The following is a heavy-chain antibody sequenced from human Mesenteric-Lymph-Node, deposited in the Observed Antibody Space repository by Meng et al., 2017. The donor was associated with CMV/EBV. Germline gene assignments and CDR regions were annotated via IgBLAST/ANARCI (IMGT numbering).Heavy chain of an antibody. V-gene: IGHV2-5*02. Sequence: TFSGFSLSRSGGGVGGIREPTGKALARLALIYWDDDMRYSPSLKSRLSITKDSSKNQVVLTQNNTDPVDTATYYCAHRRQGACVNYWGQGTLVTVSS. CDR2: IYWDDDM. CDR1: GFSLSRSGGG. CDR3: AHRRQGACVNY. J-gene: IGHJ4*02.